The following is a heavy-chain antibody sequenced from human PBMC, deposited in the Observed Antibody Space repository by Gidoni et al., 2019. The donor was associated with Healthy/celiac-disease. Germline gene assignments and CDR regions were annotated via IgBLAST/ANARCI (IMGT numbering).Heavy chain of an antibody. J-gene: IGHJ4*02. V-gene: IGHV4-59*01. Sequence: QVQLQESGPGLVKPSETLSLTCTDSGGSISSYYWSWIRQPPGKGLEWIGYIYYSGSTNYNPSLKSRVTISVDTSKNQFSLKLSSVTAADTAVYYCARWGEYFDWSHQWYFDYWGQGTLVTVSS. CDR3: ARWGEYFDWSHQWYFDY. CDR1: GGSISSYY. CDR2: IYYSGST. D-gene: IGHD3-9*01.